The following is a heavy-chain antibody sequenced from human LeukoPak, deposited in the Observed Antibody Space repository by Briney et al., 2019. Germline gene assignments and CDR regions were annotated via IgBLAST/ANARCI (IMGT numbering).Heavy chain of an antibody. Sequence: GGSLRLSCAASGFTFSTYTMDWVRQAPGKGLEWVSSISSSSTYIYYADSVKGRFTISRDDAKRSLYLHKNSLRAEDTAVYYCARDNTAMVTDQFDYWGQGTLVTVSS. CDR3: ARDNTAMVTDQFDY. CDR2: ISSSSTYI. V-gene: IGHV3-21*01. J-gene: IGHJ4*02. D-gene: IGHD5-18*01. CDR1: GFTFSTYT.